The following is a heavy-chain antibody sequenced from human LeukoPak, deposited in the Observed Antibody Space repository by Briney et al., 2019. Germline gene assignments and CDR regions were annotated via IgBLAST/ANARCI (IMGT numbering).Heavy chain of an antibody. CDR1: GYTFTSYG. V-gene: IGHV1-18*01. J-gene: IGHJ6*03. CDR2: ISAYNGNT. D-gene: IGHD6-13*01. CDR3: ARVLIAPSPYYYMDV. Sequence: ASVKVSCKASGYTFTSYGISWVRQAPGQGLEWMGWISAYNGNTNYAQKLQGRVTMTTDTSTSTAYMELRSLRSDDTAVYYCARVLIAPSPYYYMDVWGKGTTVTVSS.